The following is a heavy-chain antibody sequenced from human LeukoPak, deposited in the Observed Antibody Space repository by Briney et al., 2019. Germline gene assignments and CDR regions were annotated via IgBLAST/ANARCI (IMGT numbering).Heavy chain of an antibody. J-gene: IGHJ6*03. V-gene: IGHV1-2*02. CDR3: ARVGSARGGYYYMDV. Sequence: ASVKVSCKASGYTFTGYYMHWVRQAPGQGLEWMGWINPNSGGTNYAQKFQGRVTMTRNTSISTAYMELSSLRSEDTAVYYCARVGSARGGYYYMDVWGKGTTVTISS. D-gene: IGHD3-10*01. CDR2: INPNSGGT. CDR1: GYTFTGYY.